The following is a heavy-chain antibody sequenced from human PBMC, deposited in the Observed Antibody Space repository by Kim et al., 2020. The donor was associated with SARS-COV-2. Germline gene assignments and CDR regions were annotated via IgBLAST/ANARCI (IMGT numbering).Heavy chain of an antibody. CDR2: FDPEDGET. D-gene: IGHD6-19*01. V-gene: IGHV1-24*01. Sequence: ASVKVSCKVSGYTLTELSMHWVRQAPGKGLEWMGGFDPEDGETIYAQKFQGRVTMTEDTSTDTAYMELSSLRSEDMAVYYCATAPGIAVAGWFDPWGQGTLVTVSS. CDR3: ATAPGIAVAGWFDP. CDR1: GYTLTELS. J-gene: IGHJ5*02.